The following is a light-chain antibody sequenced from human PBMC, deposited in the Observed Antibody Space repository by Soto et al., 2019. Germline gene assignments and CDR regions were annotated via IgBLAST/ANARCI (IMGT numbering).Light chain of an antibody. CDR2: SDN. CDR1: TANIGKNY. CDR3: AAWDDSLNGHYV. J-gene: IGLJ1*01. Sequence: QLVLTQSPSTSGTPGQRVTISCSGNTANIGKNYVYWYQQFPGTAPKLLIYSDNQRPSWVPDRFSVSKSDTSASLAISGLRSEDEAVYYCAAWDDSLNGHYVFGTGTKVTVL. V-gene: IGLV1-47*02.